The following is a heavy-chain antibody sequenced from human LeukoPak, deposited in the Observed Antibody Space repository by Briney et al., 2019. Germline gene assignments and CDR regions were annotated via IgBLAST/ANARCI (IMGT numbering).Heavy chain of an antibody. CDR3: ARHLIVATEIGANQGYYYGMDV. CDR2: ISAYNGNT. D-gene: IGHD5-12*01. J-gene: IGHJ6*02. CDR1: GYTFTSYG. V-gene: IGHV1-18*01. Sequence: GASAKVSCKASGYTFTSYGISWVRQAPGQGLEWMGWISAYNGNTNYAQKLQGRVTMTTDTSTSTAYMELRSLRSDDTAVYYCARHLIVATEIGANQGYYYGMDVWGQGTTVTVSS.